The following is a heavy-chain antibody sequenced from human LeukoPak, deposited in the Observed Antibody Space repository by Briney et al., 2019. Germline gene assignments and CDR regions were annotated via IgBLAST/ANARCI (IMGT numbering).Heavy chain of an antibody. CDR1: GFTFSSYD. CDR3: ARALGSNGDYYFNY. J-gene: IGHJ4*02. V-gene: IGHV3-13*05. D-gene: IGHD4-17*01. Sequence: GGSLRLSCAASGFTFSSYDVHWVRQATGKGLDRVSAIGTAGDPYYPGSLKGRFTISRENAKNSLYLQMNSLRAGDTAVYYCARALGSNGDYYFNYWGQGTLVTVSS. CDR2: IGTAGDP.